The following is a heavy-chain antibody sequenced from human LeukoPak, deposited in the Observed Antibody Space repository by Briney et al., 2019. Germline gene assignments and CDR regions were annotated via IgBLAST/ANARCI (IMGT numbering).Heavy chain of an antibody. CDR3: ARVYSSGFIGY. Sequence: ASVKVSCKASGYTFTSYDINWVRQAPGQGLEWMGIINPSGGSTSYAQKFQGRVTMTRDTSTSTVYMELSSLRSEDTAVYYCARVYSSGFIGYWGQGTLVTVSS. D-gene: IGHD6-19*01. CDR1: GYTFTSYD. CDR2: INPSGGST. J-gene: IGHJ4*02. V-gene: IGHV1-46*01.